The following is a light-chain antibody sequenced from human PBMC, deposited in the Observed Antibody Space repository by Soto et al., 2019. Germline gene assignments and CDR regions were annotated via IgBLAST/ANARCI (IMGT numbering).Light chain of an antibody. CDR1: SSDVGGYNY. J-gene: IGLJ1*01. CDR3: SSYTSSTAYV. V-gene: IGLV2-14*01. Sequence: QSVLTQPASVSGSPGQSLTISCTGTSSDVGGYNYVSWYQLHPGKAPKLMVYEVSNRPSGVSNRFSGSKSGNTASLPISGLQAEDEADYYCSSYTSSTAYVFGTGTKVTVL. CDR2: EVS.